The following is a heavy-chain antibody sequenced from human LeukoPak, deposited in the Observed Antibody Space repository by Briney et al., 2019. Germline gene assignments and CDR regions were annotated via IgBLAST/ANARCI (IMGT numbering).Heavy chain of an antibody. CDR1: GFTFSSYE. CDR3: AVARPVWSSSWYDSTLGYYYGMDV. CDR2: ISSSGSTI. J-gene: IGHJ6*04. Sequence: PGGSLRLSCAASGFTFSSYEMNWVRQAPGKGLEWVSYISSSGSTIYYADSVKGRFTISRDNAKNSLYLQMNSLRAEDTAVYYCAVARPVWSSSWYDSTLGYYYGMDVWGKGTTVTVSS. D-gene: IGHD6-13*01. V-gene: IGHV3-48*03.